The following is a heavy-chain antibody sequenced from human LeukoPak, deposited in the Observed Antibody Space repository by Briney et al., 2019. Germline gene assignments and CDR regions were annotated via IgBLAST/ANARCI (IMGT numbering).Heavy chain of an antibody. J-gene: IGHJ5*02. CDR2: IIPIFGTA. D-gene: IGHD2-2*02. CDR1: GGTFSSYA. Sequence: ASVKVSCKASGGTFSSYAISWVRQAPGQGLEWMGGIIPIFGTANYAQKFQGRVTITADESTSTAYMELSSLRSEDTAVYYCAQNWGSCSSTSCYIGFWFDPWGQGTLVTVSS. V-gene: IGHV1-69*13. CDR3: AQNWGSCSSTSCYIGFWFDP.